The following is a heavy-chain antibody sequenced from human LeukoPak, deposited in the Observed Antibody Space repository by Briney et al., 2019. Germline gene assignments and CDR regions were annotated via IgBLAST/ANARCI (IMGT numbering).Heavy chain of an antibody. J-gene: IGHJ4*02. D-gene: IGHD5-18*01. CDR2: INWDGCST. CDR3: ARVGYSYGSYYFDY. Sequence: PGGSLRLSCAASGFTFDHYSMHWVRPAPGKGLVWVSLINWDGCSTTYADSVKGRFTISRDTARNTLYMQMNSLRAEDTAVYYCARVGYSYGSYYFDYWGQGTLVTVSS. V-gene: IGHV3-74*01. CDR1: GFTFDHYS.